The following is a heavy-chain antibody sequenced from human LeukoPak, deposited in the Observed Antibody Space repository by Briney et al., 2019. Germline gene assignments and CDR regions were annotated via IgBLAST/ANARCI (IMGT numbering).Heavy chain of an antibody. Sequence: GASVKVSCKASAHTFTNYAIHWVRQAPGQRHEWMGWINAGNGNTKYSQKYQGRLTITSDTSATTVYMELSSLRPEDTAFYYCARGLLWFAELSPFGHWGQGTLVTVSS. V-gene: IGHV1-3*01. D-gene: IGHD3-10*01. CDR1: AHTFTNYA. CDR3: ARGLLWFAELSPFGH. J-gene: IGHJ4*02. CDR2: INAGNGNT.